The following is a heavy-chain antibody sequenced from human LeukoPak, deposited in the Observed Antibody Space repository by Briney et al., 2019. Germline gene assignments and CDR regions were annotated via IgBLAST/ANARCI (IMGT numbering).Heavy chain of an antibody. Sequence: VKVSCKVSGYTFTDYYMHWVQQAPGKGLEWMGLVDPEDGETIYAEKFQGRVTITADTSTDTAYMELSSLRSEDTAVYYCARCMADCSSTSCYDYYYYYMDVWGKGTTVTVSS. CDR3: ARCMADCSSTSCYDYYYYYMDV. V-gene: IGHV1-69-2*01. CDR1: GYTFTDYY. J-gene: IGHJ6*03. CDR2: VDPEDGET. D-gene: IGHD2-2*01.